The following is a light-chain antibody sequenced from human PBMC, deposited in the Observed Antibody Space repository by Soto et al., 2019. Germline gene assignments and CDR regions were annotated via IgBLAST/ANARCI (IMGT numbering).Light chain of an antibody. V-gene: IGKV1-5*03. J-gene: IGKJ1*01. CDR2: KAS. Sequence: DVQMTQSTSTLSASVGDRVAITFRASQSISSWLAWYQQKPGKAPKLLIYKASALESGVPSRFSGSGSGTEFTLTISSLQPDDFATYYCQQYNSYRTFGQGTKVDIK. CDR1: QSISSW. CDR3: QQYNSYRT.